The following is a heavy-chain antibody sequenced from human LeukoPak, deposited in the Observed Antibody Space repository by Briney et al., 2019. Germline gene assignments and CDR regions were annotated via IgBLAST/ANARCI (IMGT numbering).Heavy chain of an antibody. CDR1: GGTFSSYA. D-gene: IGHD1-26*01. CDR2: IIPILGIA. CDR3: TRYSGISDAFDI. J-gene: IGHJ3*02. Sequence: GSSVKVSCKASGGTFSSYAISWVRQAPRQGLEWMGRIIPILGIANYAQKFQGRVTITADKSTSTAYMELSSLRSEDTAVYYCTRYSGISDAFDIWGQGTMVTVSS. V-gene: IGHV1-69*04.